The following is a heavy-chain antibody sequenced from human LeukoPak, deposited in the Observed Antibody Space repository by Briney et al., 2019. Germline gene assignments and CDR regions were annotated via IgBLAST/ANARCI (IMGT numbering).Heavy chain of an antibody. J-gene: IGHJ6*02. CDR1: GFTFSSYA. Sequence: PGGSLRLSCSASGFTFSSYAMHWVRQAPGKGLEYVSAISSNGGSTYYADSVKGRFTISRDNSKNTLYLQMSSLRAEDTAVYYCVIIAVAGANYYYYYGMDVWGQGTTVTVSS. CDR2: ISSNGGST. V-gene: IGHV3-64D*06. D-gene: IGHD6-19*01. CDR3: VIIAVAGANYYYYYGMDV.